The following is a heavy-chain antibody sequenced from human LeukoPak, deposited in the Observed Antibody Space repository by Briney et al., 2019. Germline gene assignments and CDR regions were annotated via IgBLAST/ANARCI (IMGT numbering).Heavy chain of an antibody. J-gene: IGHJ4*02. Sequence: SETLSLTCTVSGGSISSGDDYWSWIRQPPGKGLEWIGYIYYSGTTYYNPSLKSRASISVDTSKNQFSLKLSSVTAADTAVYFCAILVGYYSRGSCYHFDYWGQGSLVTVSS. V-gene: IGHV4-30-4*01. CDR3: AILVGYYSRGSCYHFDY. D-gene: IGHD2-15*01. CDR2: IYYSGTT. CDR1: GGSISSGDDY.